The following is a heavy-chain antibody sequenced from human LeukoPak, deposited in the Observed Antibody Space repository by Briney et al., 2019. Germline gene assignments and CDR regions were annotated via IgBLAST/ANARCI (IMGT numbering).Heavy chain of an antibody. J-gene: IGHJ4*02. CDR1: GGSFSGYY. V-gene: IGHV4-34*01. CDR3: GKTDIYFNPIDY. CDR2: INHSGST. D-gene: IGHD3-9*01. Sequence: SETLSLTCAVYGGSFSGYYWSWIRQPPGKGLEWIGEINHSGSTNYNPSLKSRVTISVDTSKNQFSLKLSSVTAADTAIYYCGKTDIYFNPIDYWGPGSLVTVSS.